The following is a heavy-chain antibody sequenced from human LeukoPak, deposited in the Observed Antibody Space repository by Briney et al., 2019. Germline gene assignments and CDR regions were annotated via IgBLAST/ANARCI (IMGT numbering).Heavy chain of an antibody. V-gene: IGHV3-23*01. Sequence: PGGSLRLSCAASGFTLTNYAMNWVRQTPGKGLEGVSGISGGNTYYADSVRGRFTISRGSSKNTLSLHMDFLRAEDTAVYLCAKGFTTGWSEGYLDYWGQGTLVSVSS. J-gene: IGHJ4*02. CDR1: GFTLTNYA. CDR2: ISGGNT. CDR3: AKGFTTGWSEGYLDY. D-gene: IGHD6-19*01.